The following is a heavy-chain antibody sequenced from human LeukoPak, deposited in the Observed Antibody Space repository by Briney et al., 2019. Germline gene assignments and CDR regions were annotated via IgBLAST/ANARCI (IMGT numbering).Heavy chain of an antibody. V-gene: IGHV3-66*01. CDR2: IYSGGST. J-gene: IGHJ3*02. Sequence: GGSLRLSCAASGFTVSSNYMSWVRQAPGKGLEWVSVIYSGGSTYYADSVKGRFTISRDNAKNSLYLQMNSLRAGDTAVYYCARAPGGYDAFDIWGQGTMVTVSS. CDR3: ARAPGGYDAFDI. CDR1: GFTVSSNY. D-gene: IGHD6-13*01.